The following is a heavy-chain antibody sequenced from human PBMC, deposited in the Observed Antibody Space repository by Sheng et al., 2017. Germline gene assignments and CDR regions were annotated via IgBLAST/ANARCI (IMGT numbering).Heavy chain of an antibody. CDR3: ARELLYGAFDI. Sequence: QVQLQESGPGLVKPSETLSLTCAVSGYSISSGYYWGWIRQPPGKGLEWIGSIYHSGSTYYNPSLKSRVTISVDTSKNQFSLKLSSVTAADTAVYYCARELLYGAFDIWGQGTMVTVSS. D-gene: IGHD3-16*02. CDR1: GYSISSGYY. CDR2: IYHSGST. V-gene: IGHV4-38-2*02. J-gene: IGHJ3*02.